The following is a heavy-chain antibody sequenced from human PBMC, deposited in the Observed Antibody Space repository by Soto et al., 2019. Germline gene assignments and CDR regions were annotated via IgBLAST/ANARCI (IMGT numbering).Heavy chain of an antibody. CDR2: ISAYNGNT. CDR1: GYTFTKFG. D-gene: IGHD3-16*01. Sequence: QVQLVQSGAEVKKPGASVKVSCQTSGYTFTKFGLSWVRQAPGQGLEWMGWISAYNGNTNYAQNYQGRVTMTTDTSTRAAYMELRSLRADATAVYYGARGGTPIDYWGQGTLVTVSS. CDR3: ARGGTPIDY. V-gene: IGHV1-18*01. J-gene: IGHJ4*02.